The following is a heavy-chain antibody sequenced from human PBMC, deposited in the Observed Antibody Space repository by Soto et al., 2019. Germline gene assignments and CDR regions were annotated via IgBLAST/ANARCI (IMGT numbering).Heavy chain of an antibody. CDR1: GYTFINYY. Sequence: QVQLVQSGAEVKKPGASVKVSCKASGYTFINYYMHWVRQAPGQGLEWMGIINPSDGSTSYAQKYQGWGTNTRDTSTRTVYIKLRRLRSEDTDVYCCASGEQPYFDSGSYGEYSWYYMDVWGKGTSVTVSS. CDR2: INPSDGST. V-gene: IGHV1-46*01. D-gene: IGHD3-16*01. J-gene: IGHJ6*03. CDR3: ASGEQPYFDSGSYGEYSWYYMDV.